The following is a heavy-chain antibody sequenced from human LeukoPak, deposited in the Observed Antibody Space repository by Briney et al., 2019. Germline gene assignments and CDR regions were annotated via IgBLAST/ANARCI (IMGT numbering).Heavy chain of an antibody. CDR1: GGSISSYY. CDR2: IYYSGST. V-gene: IGHV4-59*12. CDR3: ARGAYDYGDYYWFDP. J-gene: IGHJ5*02. D-gene: IGHD4-17*01. Sequence: TSETLSLTCTVSGGSISSYYWSWIRQPPGKGLEWIGHIYYSGSTNYNPSLKSRVTISVDRSKNQFSLKLSSVTAADTAVYYCARGAYDYGDYYWFDPWGQGTLVTVSS.